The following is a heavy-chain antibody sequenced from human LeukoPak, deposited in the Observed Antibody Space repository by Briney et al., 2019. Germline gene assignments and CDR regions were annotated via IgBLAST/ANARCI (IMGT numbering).Heavy chain of an antibody. CDR1: GYTFTSYA. Sequence: GASVKVSCKASGYTFTSYAMHWVRQAPGQRLEWMGWINAGNGNTKYSQKFQGRVTITRDTSASTAYMELSSLRSEDTAVYYCARDYYGSGNSFWFDPWGQGTLVTVSS. CDR3: ARDYYGSGNSFWFDP. D-gene: IGHD3-10*01. V-gene: IGHV1-3*01. J-gene: IGHJ5*02. CDR2: INAGNGNT.